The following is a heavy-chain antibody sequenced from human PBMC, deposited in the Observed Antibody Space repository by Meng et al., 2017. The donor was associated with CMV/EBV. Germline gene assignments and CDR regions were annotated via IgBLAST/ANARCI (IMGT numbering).Heavy chain of an antibody. D-gene: IGHD1-26*01. J-gene: IGHJ4*02. CDR3: ARVLGGSYLFDY. CDR2: ISAYNGNT. V-gene: IGHV1-18*01. Sequence: ASVKVSCKASGYTFTSYGISWVRQAPGQGLEGMGWISAYNGNTNYAQKPQGRVTMTTDTTTSTAYMELRSLRSDDTAVYYCARVLGGSYLFDYWGQGTLVTVSS. CDR1: GYTFTSYG.